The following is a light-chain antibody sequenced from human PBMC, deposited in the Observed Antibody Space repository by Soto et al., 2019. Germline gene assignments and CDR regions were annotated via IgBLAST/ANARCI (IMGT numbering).Light chain of an antibody. CDR1: QSVRSSY. CDR3: QQYGSAPCT. Sequence: EIVLTQSPGTLSLSPGERATLSCRASQSVRSSYLAWYQQKPGQAPRLLIYGASSRATCIPDRFSGSGSGTDFTLTISILEPEEFALYYCQQYGSAPCTFGQGTKVEIK. J-gene: IGKJ1*01. CDR2: GAS. V-gene: IGKV3-20*01.